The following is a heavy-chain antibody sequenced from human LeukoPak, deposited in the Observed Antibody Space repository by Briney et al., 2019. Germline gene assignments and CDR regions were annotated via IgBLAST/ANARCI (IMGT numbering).Heavy chain of an antibody. CDR3: ARGLE. CDR2: IKKDGSEE. D-gene: IGHD6-6*01. V-gene: IGHV3-7*01. CDR1: GFTFSNYW. Sequence: PGGSLRLSCAASGFTFSNYWMSWVGRAPGKGLECVANIKKDGSEEYYVDSVKGRFTISRDNANNSLYLQINSLRAEDTAVYYCARGLEWGQGTLVTVSS. J-gene: IGHJ4*02.